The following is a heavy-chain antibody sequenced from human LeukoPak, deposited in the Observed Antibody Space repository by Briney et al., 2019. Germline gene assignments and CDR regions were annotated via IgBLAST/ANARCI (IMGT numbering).Heavy chain of an antibody. CDR1: GFTVSSNY. D-gene: IGHD2-2*01. Sequence: TGGSLRLSCAASGFTVSSNYMSWVRQAPGKGLEWVSVIYSGGSTYYADSVKGRFTIPRDNSKNTLYLQMNSLRAEDTAVYHCARDIVVVPAITYYYYGMDVWGQGTTVTVSS. J-gene: IGHJ6*02. CDR3: ARDIVVVPAITYYYYGMDV. CDR2: IYSGGST. V-gene: IGHV3-66*01.